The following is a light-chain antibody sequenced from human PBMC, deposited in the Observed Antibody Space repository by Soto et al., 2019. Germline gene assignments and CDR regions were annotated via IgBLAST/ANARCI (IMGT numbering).Light chain of an antibody. CDR2: GAS. CDR1: PSVTNY. Sequence: EIVLTQSPATLSLSPGEIATLSFSASPSVTNYLALYQQKPGQAPRLLIYGASSRATGIPDRFSGSGSGTDFTLTISRLEPEDFAVYYCQRFGTSPPWTFGQGTKVDI. J-gene: IGKJ1*01. CDR3: QRFGTSPPWT. V-gene: IGKV3-20*01.